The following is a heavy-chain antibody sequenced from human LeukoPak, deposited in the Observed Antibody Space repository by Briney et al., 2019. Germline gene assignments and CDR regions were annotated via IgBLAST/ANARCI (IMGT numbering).Heavy chain of an antibody. V-gene: IGHV4-34*01. J-gene: IGHJ6*02. Sequence: SETLSLTCAVYGGSFSGYYWSWIRQPPGKGLEWIGEINHSGSTNYNPSLKSRVTISVDTSKNQFSLKLSSVTAADTAVYCCARDRLRYFDWSYYYYGMDVWGQGTTVTVSS. CDR3: ARDRLRYFDWSYYYYGMDV. CDR1: GGSFSGYY. CDR2: INHSGST. D-gene: IGHD3-9*01.